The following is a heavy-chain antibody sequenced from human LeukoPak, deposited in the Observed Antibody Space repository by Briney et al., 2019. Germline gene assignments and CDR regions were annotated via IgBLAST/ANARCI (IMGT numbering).Heavy chain of an antibody. CDR1: GFTFSSFA. D-gene: IGHD1-26*01. J-gene: IGHJ4*02. V-gene: IGHV3-23*01. CDR2: VSGNGRST. Sequence: GGSLRLSCAASGFTFSSFAMSWVRQAPGKGLEWVSGVSGNGRSTYYADSVKGRFTISRDNSKNTLYLQMKSLRAEDTAVYYCAISLLQWGYFDYWGQGTLVTVSS. CDR3: AISLLQWGYFDY.